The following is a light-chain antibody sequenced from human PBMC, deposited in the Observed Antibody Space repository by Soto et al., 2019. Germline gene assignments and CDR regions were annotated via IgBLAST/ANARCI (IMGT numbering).Light chain of an antibody. J-gene: IGKJ2*01. CDR1: QNIGSY. V-gene: IGKV1-39*01. CDR2: AAS. CDR3: QQSYRFPYT. Sequence: DIQMTQSPSSLSASVGDRVTITCRASQNIGSYFNWYQHRPGKAPNLLIYAASTLQSVVPATFTGSGSGTDFTLTISSLQPEEFATYYCQQSYRFPYTFGQGTKLEIK.